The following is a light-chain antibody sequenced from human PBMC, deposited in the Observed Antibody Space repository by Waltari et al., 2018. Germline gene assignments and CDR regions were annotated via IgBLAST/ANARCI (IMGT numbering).Light chain of an antibody. CDR3: QQSYSSPFT. Sequence: DIQMTQSPSSLSASVGAIVTFTCRASQTISSFLSWYQQKPGKAPKLLIYAASSLPSGVPSRFSGSGSGTDFTLTISSLQPEDFATYYCQQSYSSPFTFGPGTKVDIK. J-gene: IGKJ3*01. V-gene: IGKV1-39*01. CDR2: AAS. CDR1: QTISSF.